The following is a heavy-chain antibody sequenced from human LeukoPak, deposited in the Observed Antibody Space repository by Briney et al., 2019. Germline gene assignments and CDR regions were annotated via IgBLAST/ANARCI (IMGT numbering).Heavy chain of an antibody. V-gene: IGHV1-2*02. Sequence: ASMKVSCKASGYTFNNYYIHWVRQAHGQGLEWMGWINPNSGGPNYAQNFQGRVTMTRDTSITTAYMEFSSLRSDDTAVYYCAIGYSIYGAFDIWGQGTMVTVSS. D-gene: IGHD4-17*01. CDR1: GYTFNNYY. CDR3: AIGYSIYGAFDI. J-gene: IGHJ3*02. CDR2: INPNSGGP.